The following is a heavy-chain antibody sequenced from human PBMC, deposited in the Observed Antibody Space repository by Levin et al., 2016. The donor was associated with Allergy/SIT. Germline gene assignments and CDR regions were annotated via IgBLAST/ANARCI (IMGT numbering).Heavy chain of an antibody. CDR3: AKDLVDYYGSGSYLWGMDV. D-gene: IGHD3-10*01. V-gene: IGHV3-23*01. Sequence: WIRQPPGKGLEWVSAISGSGGSTYYADSVKGRFTISRDNSKNTLYLQMNSLRAEDTAVYYCAKDLVDYYGSGSYLWGMDVWGQGTTVTVSS. CDR2: ISGSGGST. J-gene: IGHJ6*02.